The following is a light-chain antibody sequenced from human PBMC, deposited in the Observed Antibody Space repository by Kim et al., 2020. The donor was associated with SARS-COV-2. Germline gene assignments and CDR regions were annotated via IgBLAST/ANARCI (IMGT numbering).Light chain of an antibody. CDR2: EST. CDR1: NLGDKY. Sequence: SYELTQPPSVSVSPGQTATITCSGDNLGDKYACWYQQRPGQSPVLVIYESTDRPAGIPERFSGSMSGNTATLTISGTQAMDEADYYCQAWDSRTVVFGGG. J-gene: IGLJ2*01. V-gene: IGLV3-1*01. CDR3: QAWDSRTVV.